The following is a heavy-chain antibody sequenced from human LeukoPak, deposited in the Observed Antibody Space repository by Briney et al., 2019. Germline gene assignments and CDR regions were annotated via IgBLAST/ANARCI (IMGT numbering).Heavy chain of an antibody. D-gene: IGHD5-12*01. CDR2: ISAYNGNT. CDR3: ARVLVTDIVATIDYMDV. V-gene: IGHV1-18*01. CDR1: GYTLTELS. Sequence: ASVKVSCKVSGYTLTELSMHWVRQAPGKGLEWMGWISAYNGNTNYAQKLQGRVTMTTDTSTSTAYMELRSLRSDDTAVYYCARVLVTDIVATIDYMDVWGKGTTVTVSS. J-gene: IGHJ6*03.